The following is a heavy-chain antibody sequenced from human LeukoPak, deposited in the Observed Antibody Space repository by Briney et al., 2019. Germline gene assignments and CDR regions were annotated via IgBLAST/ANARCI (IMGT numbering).Heavy chain of an antibody. D-gene: IGHD2-15*01. J-gene: IGHJ6*02. CDR1: GYSFTSYA. CDR3: ARDGCSGGSCYPYNYYGMDV. Sequence: VASVKVSCKASGYSFTSYAMHWVRQAPGRRLEWMGWINAGNDDTEYSQKFQGRVTITRDTSASTAYMELSSLRSEDTAVYYCARDGCSGGSCYPYNYYGMDVWGQGTTVTVSS. CDR2: INAGNDDT. V-gene: IGHV1-3*01.